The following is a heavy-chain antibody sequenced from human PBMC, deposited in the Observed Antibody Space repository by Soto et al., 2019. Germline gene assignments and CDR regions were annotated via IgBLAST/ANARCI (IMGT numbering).Heavy chain of an antibody. CDR3: AKEGGLSGSYYISSSYYFDY. Sequence: QVQLVESGGGVVQPGRSLRLSCVASGFTFSSYGMHWVRQAPGKGLEWVAIISYDGSNTYYADSVKGRFTISRDNSKNTLYLQMNSLRAEVTSVYYCAKEGGLSGSYYISSSYYFDYWGHGTLVTVSS. D-gene: IGHD1-26*01. CDR2: ISYDGSNT. V-gene: IGHV3-30*18. CDR1: GFTFSSYG. J-gene: IGHJ4*01.